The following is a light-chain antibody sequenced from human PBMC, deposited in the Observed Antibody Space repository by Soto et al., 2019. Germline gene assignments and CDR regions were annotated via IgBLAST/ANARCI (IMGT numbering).Light chain of an antibody. J-gene: IGKJ5*01. CDR3: QQRSNWTPIT. CDR2: DTS. V-gene: IGKV3-11*01. CDR1: ESIAGY. Sequence: EIKLTLSPATLSLYPGETATLSCRASESIAGYLAWYQQKPGQAPGLLIYDTSNRVTGVPARFSGSGSGTDFTLSISSREPEDLAAYYYQQRSNWTPITFCQGTRLEIK.